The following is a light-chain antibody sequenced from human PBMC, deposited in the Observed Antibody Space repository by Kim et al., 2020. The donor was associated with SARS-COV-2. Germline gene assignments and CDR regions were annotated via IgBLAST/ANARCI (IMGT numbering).Light chain of an antibody. J-gene: IGKJ4*01. CDR1: QSMSTF. CDR3: QQSYSVPLT. Sequence: AAVGESVTITCRASQSMSTFLNWYQQKPGKAPKVLIYAASTLQSGVPSRFSGSGSGTDFTLTISSLQPEDFATYYCQQSYSVPLTFGGGTKVDIK. V-gene: IGKV1-39*01. CDR2: AAS.